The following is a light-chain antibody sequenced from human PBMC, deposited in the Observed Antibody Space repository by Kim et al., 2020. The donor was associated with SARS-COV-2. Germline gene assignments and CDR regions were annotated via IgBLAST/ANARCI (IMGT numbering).Light chain of an antibody. CDR1: SGDIGGHNH. Sequence: QSVLTQPPSTSGSPGQSVTISCTGTSGDIGGHNHVSWYQQHPGKVPRLIIYEVSKRPSGVPDRFSGSKSGNTASLTVSGVQVEDEADYYCSSYVGNNKVIFGGGTQLTVL. CDR2: EVS. CDR3: SSYVGNNKVI. V-gene: IGLV2-8*01. J-gene: IGLJ2*01.